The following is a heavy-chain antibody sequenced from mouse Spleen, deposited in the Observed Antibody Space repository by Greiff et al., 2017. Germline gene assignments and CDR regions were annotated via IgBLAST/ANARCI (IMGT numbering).Heavy chain of an antibody. J-gene: IGHJ4*01. D-gene: IGHD3-2*01. CDR1: GYAFSSYW. CDR3: ARGDRVHYAMDY. CDR2: IYPGDGDT. Sequence: QVQLQQSGAELVRPGSSVKISCKASGYAFSSYWMNWVKQRPGQGLEWIGQIYPGDGDTNYNGKFKGKATLTADKSSSTAYMQLSSLTSEDSAVYFCARGDRVHYAMDYWGQGTSVTVSS. V-gene: IGHV1-80*01.